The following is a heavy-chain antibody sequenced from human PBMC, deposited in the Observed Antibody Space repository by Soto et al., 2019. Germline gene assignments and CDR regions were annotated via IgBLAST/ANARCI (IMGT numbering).Heavy chain of an antibody. CDR2: LIPISGRA. J-gene: IGHJ6*02. V-gene: IGHV1-69*08. Sequence: QVQLVQSGAEVKKPGSSVKVSCKASGGTFSRYSITWVRQAPGHGLEWIGRLIPISGRASYAKKFQGRVTITADESTSTVYMELSSLRSDDTGVYYCAREDRDRETGLVPAAIDGMDVWGQGTKVTVSS. CDR3: AREDRDRETGLVPAAIDGMDV. CDR1: GGTFSRYS. D-gene: IGHD2-2*01.